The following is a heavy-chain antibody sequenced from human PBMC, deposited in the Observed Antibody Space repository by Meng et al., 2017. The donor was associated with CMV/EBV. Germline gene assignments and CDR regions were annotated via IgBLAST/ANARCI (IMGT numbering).Heavy chain of an antibody. CDR2: MNPNSGNT. Sequence: ASVKVSCKASGYTFTSYDINWVRQATGQGLEWMGWMNPNSGNTGYAQKFQGRVTMTRNTSISTAYMELSSLRSEDTAVYYCARGHPQGQLAYYYYGMDVWGQGTTVTVSS. D-gene: IGHD6-6*01. CDR3: ARGHPQGQLAYYYYGMDV. CDR1: GYTFTSYD. V-gene: IGHV1-8*01. J-gene: IGHJ6*02.